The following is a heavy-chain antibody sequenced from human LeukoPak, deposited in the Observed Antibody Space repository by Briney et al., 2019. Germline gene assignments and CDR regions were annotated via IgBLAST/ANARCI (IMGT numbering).Heavy chain of an antibody. CDR3: AKTSSYYYDSSGNPPQDDY. CDR1: GFTFSSYA. Sequence: GGSLRLSCAASGFTFSSYAMSWVRQAPGKGLECVSAISGSGGSTYYADSVKGRFTISRDNSKNTLYLQMNSLRAEDTAVYYCAKTSSYYYDSSGNPPQDDYLGQGTLVTVSS. CDR2: ISGSGGST. D-gene: IGHD3-22*01. J-gene: IGHJ4*02. V-gene: IGHV3-23*01.